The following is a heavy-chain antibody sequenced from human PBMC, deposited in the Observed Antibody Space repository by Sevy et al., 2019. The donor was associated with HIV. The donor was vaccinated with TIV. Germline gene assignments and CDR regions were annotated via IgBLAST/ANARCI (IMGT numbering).Heavy chain of an antibody. CDR3: ARAPPYSGLDY. V-gene: IGHV3-48*01. CDR2: ISHSSTTI. J-gene: IGHJ4*02. Sequence: GGSLRLSCAASGFTFSSYSMNWVRQAPGKGLEWVSYISHSSTTIYYAVSVKGRFTISRDTAKNSLYLQMHSLRAEDTAVYYCARAPPYSGLDYWGLGTLVTVSS. CDR1: GFTFSSYS. D-gene: IGHD2-15*01.